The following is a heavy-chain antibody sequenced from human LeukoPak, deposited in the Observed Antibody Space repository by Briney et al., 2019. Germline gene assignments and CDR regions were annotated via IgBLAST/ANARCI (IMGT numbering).Heavy chain of an antibody. CDR3: ARDNIVGPTAFDY. CDR1: GFTVSNND. CDR2: IYRGGST. Sequence: GGSLGLSCAASGFTVSNNDMSWVRQGPGKGLEWVSIIYRGGSTYYADSVKGRFTITRDNSKNTLYLQMNSLRAEDTAVYYCARDNIVGPTAFDYWGQGTLVTVSS. J-gene: IGHJ4*02. V-gene: IGHV3-66*01. D-gene: IGHD1-26*01.